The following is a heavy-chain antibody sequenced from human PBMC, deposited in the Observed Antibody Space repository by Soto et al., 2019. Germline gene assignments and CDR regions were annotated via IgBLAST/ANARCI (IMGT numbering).Heavy chain of an antibody. CDR2: IYYSGST. J-gene: IGHJ4*02. D-gene: IGHD3-22*01. CDR3: ARMSNSGYPLDY. Sequence: SETLSLTRTVSGGSISSYYWSWIRQPPGKGLEWIGYIYYSGSTNYNPSLKSRVTISVDRSKNQFSLKLSSVTAADTAVYYCARMSNSGYPLDYWGQGTLVTVSS. CDR1: GGSISSYY. V-gene: IGHV4-59*12.